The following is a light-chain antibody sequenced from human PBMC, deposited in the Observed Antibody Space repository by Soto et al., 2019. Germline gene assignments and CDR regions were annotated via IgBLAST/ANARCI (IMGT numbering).Light chain of an antibody. J-gene: IGKJ1*01. Sequence: EIMLTQAPGTLSLSPRHRATLSCRATQSVSGSYLAWYQQKPGQAPRLVIYDASSRATGIPDRFSGSGSGAEFTLTISRLEPEDFAVYYCQQYASSPRTFGQGTKVDIK. CDR3: QQYASSPRT. V-gene: IGKV3-20*01. CDR1: QSVSGSY. CDR2: DAS.